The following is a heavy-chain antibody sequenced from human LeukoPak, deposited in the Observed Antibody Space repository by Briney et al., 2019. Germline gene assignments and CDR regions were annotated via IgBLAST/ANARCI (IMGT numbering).Heavy chain of an antibody. CDR3: ARGALEMATMDAFDI. Sequence: SVKVSCKASGGTFSSYAISWVRQAPGQGLEWMGGVIPIFGTANYAQKFQGRVTITADESTSTAYMELSSLRSEDTAVYYCARGALEMATMDAFDIWGQGTMVTVSS. V-gene: IGHV1-69*01. CDR2: VIPIFGTA. CDR1: GGTFSSYA. D-gene: IGHD5-24*01. J-gene: IGHJ3*02.